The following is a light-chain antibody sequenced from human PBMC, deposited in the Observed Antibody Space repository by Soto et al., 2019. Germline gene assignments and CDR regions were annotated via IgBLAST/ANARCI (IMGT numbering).Light chain of an antibody. J-gene: IGLJ1*01. CDR1: SGDVGGYNY. CDR2: DVT. Sequence: QSALTQPASVSGSPGQSITISCTGTSGDVGGYNYVSWYQQHPGKAPKLMIYDVTNRPSGASNRFSGSKSGNTASLTISGFQAEDEADYYCSSYTTSSTYVFGTGTKLTVL. V-gene: IGLV2-14*01. CDR3: SSYTTSSTYV.